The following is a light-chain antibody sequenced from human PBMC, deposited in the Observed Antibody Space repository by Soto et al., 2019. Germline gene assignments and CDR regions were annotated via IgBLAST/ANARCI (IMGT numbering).Light chain of an antibody. CDR1: QSVDTW. Sequence: DIQMTQSPSTLSASIGDTVTITCRTSQSVDTWLAWYQHKAGKAPKLLIYRASSLATGVPSRFSGSGSGTAFTLTIPSLKPDDFATSYCQHYNDYSRVFGQGTQVEIK. CDR3: QHYNDYSRV. V-gene: IGKV1-5*03. CDR2: RAS. J-gene: IGKJ1*01.